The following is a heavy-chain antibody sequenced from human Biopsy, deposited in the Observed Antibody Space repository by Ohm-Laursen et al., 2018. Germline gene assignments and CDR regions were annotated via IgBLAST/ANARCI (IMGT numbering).Heavy chain of an antibody. Sequence: SETLSLTCSVSGGSFSGYFLTWIRQPPGRGLEWIGEINHSGVTYYNPSLESRLTIPGDTSRNQFSLRLTSLTAADTAVYYCARGGRLAASGTGDYWGQGTLVTVSS. V-gene: IGHV4-34*01. CDR2: INHSGVT. D-gene: IGHD6-13*01. CDR1: GGSFSGYF. J-gene: IGHJ4*02. CDR3: ARGGRLAASGTGDY.